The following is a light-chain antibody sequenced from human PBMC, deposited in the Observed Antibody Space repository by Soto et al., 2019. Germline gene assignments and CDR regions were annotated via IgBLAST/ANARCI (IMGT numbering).Light chain of an antibody. CDR1: QSVSSN. CDR3: QQYNNWPRIA. V-gene: IGKV3-15*01. Sequence: IVLTQSPATLSLSPGERATLSCRASQSVSSNLAWYQQKPGQAPRLLIYGASTRATGIPARFSGSGSGTEFTLTISSLQSEDFAVYYCQQYNNWPRIAFGQGTRLEI. J-gene: IGKJ5*01. CDR2: GAS.